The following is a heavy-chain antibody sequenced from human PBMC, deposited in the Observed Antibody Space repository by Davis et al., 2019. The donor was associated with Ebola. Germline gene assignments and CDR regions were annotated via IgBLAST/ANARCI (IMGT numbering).Heavy chain of an antibody. CDR1: GGSISSGGYS. J-gene: IGHJ5*02. CDR2: IYHSGST. V-gene: IGHV4-30-2*01. D-gene: IGHD2-2*01. Sequence: PSETLSLTCAVSGGSISSGGYSWSWIRQPPGKGLEWIGYIYHSGSTYYNPSLKSRVTISVDRSTNQFSLKLSSVTAADTAVYYCARVLVPGRWFDPWGKGTLVTVSS. CDR3: ARVLVPGRWFDP.